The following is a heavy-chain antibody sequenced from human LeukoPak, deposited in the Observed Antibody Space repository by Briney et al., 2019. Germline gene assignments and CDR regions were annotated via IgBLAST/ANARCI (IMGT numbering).Heavy chain of an antibody. CDR1: GGSISSYY. D-gene: IGHD6-6*01. CDR2: IYTSGST. CDR3: ARVGGYSSSEYYFDY. V-gene: IGHV4-4*07. J-gene: IGHJ4*02. Sequence: PSETLSLTCTVSGGSISSYYWSWIRQPAGKGLEWIGRIYTSGSTNYNPSLKSRVTMPVDTSKNQFSLKLSSVTAADTAVYYCARVGGYSSSEYYFDYWGQGTLVTVSS.